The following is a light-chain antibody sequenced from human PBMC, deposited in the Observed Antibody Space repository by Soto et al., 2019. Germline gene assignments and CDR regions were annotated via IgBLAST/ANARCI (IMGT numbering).Light chain of an antibody. CDR3: QHYNSYLEA. Sequence: DIQMTQSPSTLSGSVGDRVTITCRASQTISSWLAWYQQKPGKAPKLLIYKASTLKSGVPSRFSGSGSGTELTLTISSLQPDDFATYYCQHYNSYLEAFGQGTKVESK. CDR2: KAS. V-gene: IGKV1-5*03. CDR1: QTISSW. J-gene: IGKJ1*01.